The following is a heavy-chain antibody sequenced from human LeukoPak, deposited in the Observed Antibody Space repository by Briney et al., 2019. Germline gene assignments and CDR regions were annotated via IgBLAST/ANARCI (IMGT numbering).Heavy chain of an antibody. Sequence: AGGSLRLSCAASGFTFSSYGMHWVRQAPGKGLEWVTVISYDGSNKYYTDSVKGRFTISRDNSKNMVYLQMNSLRTDDTAVYFCAKDEQWLALGYYFDSWGQGTLVTVSS. V-gene: IGHV3-30*18. CDR2: ISYDGSNK. D-gene: IGHD6-19*01. CDR3: AKDEQWLALGYYFDS. J-gene: IGHJ4*02. CDR1: GFTFSSYG.